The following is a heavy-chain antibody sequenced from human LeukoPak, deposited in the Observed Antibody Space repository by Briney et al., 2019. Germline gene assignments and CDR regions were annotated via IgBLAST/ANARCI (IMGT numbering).Heavy chain of an antibody. Sequence: PGGSLGLSCAASGFTFSRYSMNWVRQAPGKGLEWVSYISSSSSTIYYADSVKGRLTISRDNAKNSLYLQMNSLRDEDTAVYYCARDQEAVAGPSFFFGCWGQGTLVTVSS. J-gene: IGHJ4*02. CDR1: GFTFSRYS. CDR2: ISSSSSTI. V-gene: IGHV3-48*02. CDR3: ARDQEAVAGPSFFFGC. D-gene: IGHD6-19*01.